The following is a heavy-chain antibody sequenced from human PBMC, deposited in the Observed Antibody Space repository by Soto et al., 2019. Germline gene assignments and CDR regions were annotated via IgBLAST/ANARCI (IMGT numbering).Heavy chain of an antibody. J-gene: IGHJ4*02. CDR2: FRTGGDDGTT. CDR1: GFTFSSYS. D-gene: IGHD3-10*01. CDR3: AKKVNSGPGSQYFDY. Sequence: PGGSLRLSCAASGFTFSSYSMSWVLQAPGKGLEWVSGFRTGGDDGTTYYADSVKGRFTISRDNSKNTLFLQMNSLRVEDTAIYYCAKKVNSGPGSQYFDYWGQGTLVTVSS. V-gene: IGHV3-23*01.